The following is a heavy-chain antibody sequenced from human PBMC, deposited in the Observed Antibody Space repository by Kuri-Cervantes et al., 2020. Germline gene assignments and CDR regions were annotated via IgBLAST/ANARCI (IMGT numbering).Heavy chain of an antibody. D-gene: IGHD3-22*01. V-gene: IGHV4-59*06. CDR1: GGSMSSYY. CDR2: IYYSGST. J-gene: IGHJ3*02. CDR3: ARAYYDSSGYHAFDI. Sequence: SETLSLTCTVSGGSMSSYYWSWIRQPPGKGLEWIGYIYYSGSTYYNPSLKSRVTISVDTSKNQFSLKLSSVTAADAAVYYCARAYYDSSGYHAFDIWGQGTMVTVSS.